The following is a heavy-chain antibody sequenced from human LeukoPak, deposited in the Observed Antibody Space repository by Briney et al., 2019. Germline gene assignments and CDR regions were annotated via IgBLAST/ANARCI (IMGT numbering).Heavy chain of an antibody. CDR2: ISFDGTNK. CDR1: GVTLSHYA. Sequence: PGGSLRLSCTASGVTLSHYAMHWVRRPPGRGLEWVSVISFDGTNKYYGDSVKGRFSVSRDNSKNTLYLQMNSLRPDDTCVYYCATDYGYYEPMDYWGQGTLVTVSS. CDR3: ATDYGYYEPMDY. J-gene: IGHJ4*02. V-gene: IGHV3-30*04. D-gene: IGHD3-22*01.